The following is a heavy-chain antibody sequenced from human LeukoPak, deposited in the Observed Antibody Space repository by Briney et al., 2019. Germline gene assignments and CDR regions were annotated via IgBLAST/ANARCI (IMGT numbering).Heavy chain of an antibody. CDR1: GGSISSYY. Sequence: TSETLSLTCTVSGGSISSYYWSWIRQPPGKGLEWIGYIYYSGSTNYNPSLKSRVTISVDTSKNQFSLKLSSVTAADTAVYYCAREIVDTAMVTDYYYYMDVWGKGTTVTVSS. V-gene: IGHV4-59*01. CDR2: IYYSGST. J-gene: IGHJ6*03. CDR3: AREIVDTAMVTDYYYYMDV. D-gene: IGHD5-18*01.